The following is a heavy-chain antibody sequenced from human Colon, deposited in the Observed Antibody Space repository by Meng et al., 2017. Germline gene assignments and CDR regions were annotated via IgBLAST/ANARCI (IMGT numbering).Heavy chain of an antibody. CDR1: GPTFNSDW. CDR3: ASNSDI. J-gene: IGHJ4*02. CDR2: INSDGSST. D-gene: IGHD2/OR15-2a*01. Sequence: GGSLRLSCAASGPTFNSDWMYWARQAPGKGLVWLSRINSDGSSTNYADSVKGRFTISRDNAKNTLYLQMSSLRAEDTAVYYCASNSDIWGQGTLVTVSS. V-gene: IGHV3-74*01.